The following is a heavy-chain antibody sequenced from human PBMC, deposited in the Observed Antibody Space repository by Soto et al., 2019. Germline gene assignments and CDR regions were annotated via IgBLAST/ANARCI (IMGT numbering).Heavy chain of an antibody. J-gene: IGHJ4*02. CDR3: ASSSGYYCGLFSDY. D-gene: IGHD3-22*01. Sequence: SETLSLTCAVSGGSISSSNWWSWVRQPPGKGLEWIGEIYHSGSTNYNPSLKSRVTTSVDKSKNQFSLKLSSVTAADTAVYYCASSSGYYCGLFSDYWGQGTLVTVS. V-gene: IGHV4-4*02. CDR1: GGSISSSNW. CDR2: IYHSGST.